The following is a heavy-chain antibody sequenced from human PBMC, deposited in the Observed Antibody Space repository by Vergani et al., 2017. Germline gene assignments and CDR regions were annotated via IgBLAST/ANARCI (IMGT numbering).Heavy chain of an antibody. Sequence: EVQLQESGGGLVKPGGSLRVSCAASGFSFSTYSINWVRQAPGKGLEWVSSISGRSNYIYYADSLKGRFTISRDNSKNSVYLQMNSLRVEDTAVYYCARDRRIMYNWFDPWGQGTLVTVSS. CDR2: ISGRSNYI. J-gene: IGHJ5*02. CDR1: GFSFSTYS. CDR3: ARDRRIMYNWFDP. V-gene: IGHV3-21*06.